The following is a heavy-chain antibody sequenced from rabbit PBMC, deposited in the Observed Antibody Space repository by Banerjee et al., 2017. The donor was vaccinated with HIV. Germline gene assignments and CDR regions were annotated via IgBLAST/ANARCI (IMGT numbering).Heavy chain of an antibody. V-gene: IGHV1S40*01. CDR3: ARGGGRDNHYYVGPFNL. J-gene: IGHJ4*01. Sequence: QSLEESGGDLVKPEGSLTLTCTASGFSFSNGYYMSWVRQAPGKGLQWIGCIYTSSDRTYYASWAKGRFTISKTSSTTVTLQMTSLTAADTATHFCARGGGRDNHYYVGPFNLWGPGTLVTVS. CDR1: GFSFSNGYY. D-gene: IGHD1-1*01. CDR2: IYTSSDRT.